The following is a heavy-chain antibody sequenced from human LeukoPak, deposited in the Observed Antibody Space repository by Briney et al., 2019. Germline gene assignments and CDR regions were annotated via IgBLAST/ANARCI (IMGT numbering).Heavy chain of an antibody. V-gene: IGHV4-61*02. CDR2: IYTSGST. CDR1: GDSLSCRGSCF. D-gene: IGHD1-26*01. J-gene: IGHJ3*02. CDR3: ARAAEIVGATRDAFDI. Sequence: PSQTLSLTCNVSGDSLSCRGSCFWSWIRQPAGKGLEWIGRIYTSGSTNYNPSLKSRVTISVDTSKNQFSLKLSSVTAADTAVYYCARAAEIVGATRDAFDIWGQGTMVTVSS.